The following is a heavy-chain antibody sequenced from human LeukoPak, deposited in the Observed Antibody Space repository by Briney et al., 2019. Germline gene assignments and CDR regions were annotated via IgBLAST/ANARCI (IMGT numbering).Heavy chain of an antibody. CDR3: ARQQLVPGRAFDI. Sequence: SETLSLTCAVYGGSFSGYDWSWIRQPPGKGLEWIGEINHSGSTNYNPSLKSRVTISVDTSKNQFSLKLSSVTAGDTAVYYCARQQLVPGRAFDIWGQGTMVTVSS. D-gene: IGHD6-13*01. J-gene: IGHJ3*02. CDR1: GGSFSGYD. CDR2: INHSGST. V-gene: IGHV4-34*01.